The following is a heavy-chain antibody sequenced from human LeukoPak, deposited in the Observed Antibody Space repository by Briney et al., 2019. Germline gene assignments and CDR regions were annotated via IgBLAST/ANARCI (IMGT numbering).Heavy chain of an antibody. J-gene: IGHJ5*02. Sequence: SETLSLTCTVSGGSISSYYWSWIRQPPGKGLEWIGYIYYSGSTNYNPSLKSRVTISVDTSKNQFSLKLSSVTAADTAVYYCARDCSGGSCYSEGSGWFDPWGQGTLVTVSS. CDR2: IYYSGST. V-gene: IGHV4-59*01. D-gene: IGHD2-15*01. CDR3: ARDCSGGSCYSEGSGWFDP. CDR1: GGSISSYY.